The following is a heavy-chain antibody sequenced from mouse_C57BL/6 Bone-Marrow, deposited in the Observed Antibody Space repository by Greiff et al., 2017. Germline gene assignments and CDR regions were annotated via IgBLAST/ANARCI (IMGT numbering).Heavy chain of an antibody. D-gene: IGHD1-1*01. CDR1: GYTFTSYW. CDR3: ARDYYGSSYDYFDY. J-gene: IGHJ2*01. V-gene: IGHV1-64*01. CDR2: IHPNSGST. Sequence: VQLQQSGAELVKPGASVKLSCKASGYTFTSYWMHWVKQRPGQGLEWIGMIHPNSGSTNYNEKFKSKATLTVDKSSSTAYMQLSSLTSEDSAVYYCARDYYGSSYDYFDYWGQGTTLTVSS.